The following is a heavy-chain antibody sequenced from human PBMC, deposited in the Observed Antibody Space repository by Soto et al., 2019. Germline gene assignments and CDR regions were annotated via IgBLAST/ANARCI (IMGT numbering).Heavy chain of an antibody. CDR1: GGSISSYY. CDR2: IYYSGNT. V-gene: IGHV4-59*01. Sequence: SETLSLTCTVSGGSISSYYWSWIRQPPGKGLEWIGYIYYSGNTNYNPSLKSRVTISVDTSKNQFSLKLSSVTAADTAVYYCGRGEVDRYNWNYGIDYWGQGTLVTVSS. J-gene: IGHJ4*02. D-gene: IGHD1-7*01. CDR3: GRGEVDRYNWNYGIDY.